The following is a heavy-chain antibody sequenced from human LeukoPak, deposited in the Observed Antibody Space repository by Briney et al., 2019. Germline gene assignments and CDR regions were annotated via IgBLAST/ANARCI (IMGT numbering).Heavy chain of an antibody. CDR3: ARNTGWGIYNWFDP. Sequence: GGSLRLSCAASGVTVSSNYMSWVRQAPGKGLEWVSVIYSGGRTYYADSVKGRFTISRDNSKNTLYLQMNSLRAEDTAVYYCARNTGWGIYNWFDPWGQGTLVTVSS. V-gene: IGHV3-53*01. CDR2: IYSGGRT. J-gene: IGHJ5*02. D-gene: IGHD3-16*01. CDR1: GVTVSSNY.